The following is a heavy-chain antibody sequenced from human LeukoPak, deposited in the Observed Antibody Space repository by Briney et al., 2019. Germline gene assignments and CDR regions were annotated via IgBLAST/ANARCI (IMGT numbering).Heavy chain of an antibody. CDR2: IYYIGST. CDR1: VGSISSGGYY. CDR3: GRGEDGYNYSDY. J-gene: IGHJ4*02. V-gene: IGHV4-31*03. D-gene: IGHD5-24*01. Sequence: PSQTLSLTCTVSVGSISSGGYYWGWIRQHPGKGLERIGSIYYIGSTYYNPSLKIRVTISVDTSKNQFSLKLSSVTAADTAVYYCGRGEDGYNYSDYWGQGTLVTVSS.